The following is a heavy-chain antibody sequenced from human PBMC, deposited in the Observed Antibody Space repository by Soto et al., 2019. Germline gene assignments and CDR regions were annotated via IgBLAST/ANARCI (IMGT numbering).Heavy chain of an antibody. Sequence: LRLSCAASGFTFSSYGMHWVRQAPGKGLEGVAVISYDGSNKYYADSVKGRFTISRDNSKNTLYLQMNSLRAEDTAVYYCAKSRFGTDYWGQGTLVTVSS. CDR1: GFTFSSYG. CDR2: ISYDGSNK. CDR3: AKSRFGTDY. D-gene: IGHD3-10*01. J-gene: IGHJ4*02. V-gene: IGHV3-30*18.